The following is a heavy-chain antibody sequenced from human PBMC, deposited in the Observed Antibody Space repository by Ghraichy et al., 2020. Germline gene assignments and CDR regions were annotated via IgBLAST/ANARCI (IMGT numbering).Heavy chain of an antibody. V-gene: IGHV1-24*01. Sequence: ASVKVSCKVSGYTLTELSMHWVRQAPGKGLEWMGGFDPEDGETIYAQKFQGRVTMTEDTSTDTAYMELSSLRSEDTAVYYCATSNRDSSGYYYRHAFDIWGQGTMVTVSS. D-gene: IGHD3-22*01. CDR1: GYTLTELS. CDR3: ATSNRDSSGYYYRHAFDI. CDR2: FDPEDGET. J-gene: IGHJ3*02.